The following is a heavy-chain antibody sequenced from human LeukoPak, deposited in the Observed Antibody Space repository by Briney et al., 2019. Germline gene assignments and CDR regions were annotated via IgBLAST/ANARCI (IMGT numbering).Heavy chain of an antibody. CDR3: ARHGLEPTSFYYYMDV. J-gene: IGHJ6*03. D-gene: IGHD1-1*01. CDR2: IYYSGST. V-gene: IGHV4-59*08. CDR1: GGSISSYY. Sequence: PSETLSLTCTVSGGSISSYYWSWIRQPPGKGLEWIGYIYYSGSTNYNPSLKSRVTISVGTSKNQFSLKVSSVTAADTAVYYCARHGLEPTSFYYYMDVWGKGTTVTVSS.